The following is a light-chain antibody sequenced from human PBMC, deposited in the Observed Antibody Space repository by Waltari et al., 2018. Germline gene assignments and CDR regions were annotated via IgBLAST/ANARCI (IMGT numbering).Light chain of an antibody. V-gene: IGKV1-39*01. J-gene: IGKJ5*01. CDR1: QSISNY. Sequence: DIQMTQSPSPLSASVGDRVTITCRASQSISNYVNWYQQRPGKAPELLIYAASTLQSGVPSRFSGSGSGTDFTLAISRLQPEDFATYYCQQSYNTPITFGQGTRLEIK. CDR3: QQSYNTPIT. CDR2: AAS.